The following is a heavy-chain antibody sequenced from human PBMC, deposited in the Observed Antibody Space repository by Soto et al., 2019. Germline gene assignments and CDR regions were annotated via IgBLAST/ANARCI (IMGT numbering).Heavy chain of an antibody. CDR1: GYTFTSYG. CDR2: ISAYNGNT. CDR3: ARVRKSCSGGSCYDAFDI. V-gene: IGHV1-18*01. Sequence: ASVKVSCKASGYTFTSYGISWVRQAPGQGLEWMGWISAYNGNTNYAQKLQGRVTMTTDTSTSTAYMELRSLRSDDTAVYYCARVRKSCSGGSCYDAFDIWGQGTTVTVSS. D-gene: IGHD2-15*01. J-gene: IGHJ3*02.